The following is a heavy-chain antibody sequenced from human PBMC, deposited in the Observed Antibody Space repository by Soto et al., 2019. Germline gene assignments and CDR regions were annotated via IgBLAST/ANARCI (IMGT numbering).Heavy chain of an antibody. J-gene: IGHJ4*02. Sequence: LRLSCAASGFTFSSYAMSWVRQAPGKGLEWVSAISGSGGSTYYADSVKGRFTISRDNSKNTLYLQMKSLRAEGTAVYYCAKDDRGRRYYWGQGTLVTVSS. CDR3: AKDDRGRRYY. V-gene: IGHV3-23*01. D-gene: IGHD2-15*01. CDR2: ISGSGGST. CDR1: GFTFSSYA.